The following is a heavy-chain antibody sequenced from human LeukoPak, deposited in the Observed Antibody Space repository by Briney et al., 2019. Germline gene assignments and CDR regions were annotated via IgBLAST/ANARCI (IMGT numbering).Heavy chain of an antibody. D-gene: IGHD3-16*02. CDR1: GYTFNRYY. Sequence: ASVKVSCKASGYTFNRYYMHWVRQAPGHGLEWMGWLNPNSGVTKYAQKFQGRVTMTRDTSISTAYMELSSLRSDDTAVYYCARLSTPNLYYFDYWGQGTLVTVSS. CDR2: LNPNSGVT. J-gene: IGHJ4*02. V-gene: IGHV1-2*02. CDR3: ARLSTPNLYYFDY.